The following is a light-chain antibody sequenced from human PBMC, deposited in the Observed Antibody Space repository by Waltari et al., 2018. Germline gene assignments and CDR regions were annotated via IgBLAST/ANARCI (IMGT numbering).Light chain of an antibody. CDR3: QSYYSNKWV. CDR2: EDN. J-gene: IGLJ3*02. V-gene: IGLV6-57*01. Sequence: NFVLTQPHSVSESPGKTVTFSCTRSSGSIASNYVQLYQQRPGSSPTTMIYEDNLRPSGVPDRFSGSIDSSSNSASLTISGLKTEDETDYYCQSYYSNKWVFGGGTKLTVL. CDR1: SGSIASNY.